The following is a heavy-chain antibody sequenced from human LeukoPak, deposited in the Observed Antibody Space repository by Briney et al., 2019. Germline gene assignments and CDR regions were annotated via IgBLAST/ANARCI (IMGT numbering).Heavy chain of an antibody. D-gene: IGHD3-3*01. V-gene: IGHV1-2*02. CDR2: IKPKSGAT. CDR1: GYTFTGHY. CDR3: ARVREWEEISGAIPDYFDY. J-gene: IGHJ4*02. Sequence: ASVKVSCKASGYTFTGHYMNWVRQAPAQGLEWMGWIKPKSGATTYAQKFQGRVTMTRDTSINTAYLELSSLTSDDTAIYYCARVREWEEISGAIPDYFDYWSQVTLLTVSS.